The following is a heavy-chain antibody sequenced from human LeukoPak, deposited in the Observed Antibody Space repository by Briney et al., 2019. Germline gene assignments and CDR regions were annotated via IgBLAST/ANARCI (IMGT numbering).Heavy chain of an antibody. Sequence: GGSLRLSCAASGFTFSSYSMNWVRQAPGKGLEWVSSISSSSSYIYYADSVKGRFTISRDNAKNSLYLQMNSLRAEDTAVYYCAKEGLLTTVTHYYYYYYMDVWGKGTTVTVFS. CDR1: GFTFSSYS. CDR2: ISSSSSYI. V-gene: IGHV3-21*04. D-gene: IGHD4-11*01. CDR3: AKEGLLTTVTHYYYYYYMDV. J-gene: IGHJ6*03.